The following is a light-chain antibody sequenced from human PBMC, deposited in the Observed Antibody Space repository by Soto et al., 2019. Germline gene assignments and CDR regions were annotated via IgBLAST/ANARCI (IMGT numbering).Light chain of an antibody. CDR3: QSYDSSLSASVV. CDR2: ANN. CDR1: SSNIGTGYD. J-gene: IGLJ2*01. V-gene: IGLV1-40*01. Sequence: QSVLTQPPSVSGAPGQRVTISCTGTSSNIGTGYDVHWYQLLPRTAPKLLIYANNNRPSGVPDRFSGSRSGTSASLAITGLQAEDEAEYYCQSYDSSLSASVVFGGGTKVTVL.